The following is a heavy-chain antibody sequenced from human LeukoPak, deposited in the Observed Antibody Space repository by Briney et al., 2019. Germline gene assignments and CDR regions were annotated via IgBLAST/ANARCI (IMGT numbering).Heavy chain of an antibody. V-gene: IGHV3-13*01. J-gene: IGHJ5*02. CDR3: ARAGYSSSWSSGGWFDP. Sequence: GGSLRLSCAASGFTFSSYDMHWVRQAPGKGLEWVSAIGTAGDTYYPGSVKGRFTISRENAKNSLYLQMNSLRAGDTAVYYCARAGYSSSWSSGGWFDPWGQGTLVTVSS. CDR2: IGTAGDT. D-gene: IGHD6-13*01. CDR1: GFTFSSYD.